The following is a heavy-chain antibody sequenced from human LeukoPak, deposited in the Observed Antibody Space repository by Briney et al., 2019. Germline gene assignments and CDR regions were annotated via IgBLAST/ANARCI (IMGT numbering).Heavy chain of an antibody. V-gene: IGHV3-23*01. Sequence: GGSLSRSCRASGFNFRGHAVRRIRQAKGKGLEWVSAISGSGGSTYYAESVKGRFTISRDNSKNTLYLQMNSLRAEDTAVYYCAKDGRGYSGYDFDYWGQGTLVTVSS. CDR2: ISGSGGST. CDR1: GFNFRGHA. D-gene: IGHD5-12*01. J-gene: IGHJ4*02. CDR3: AKDGRGYSGYDFDY.